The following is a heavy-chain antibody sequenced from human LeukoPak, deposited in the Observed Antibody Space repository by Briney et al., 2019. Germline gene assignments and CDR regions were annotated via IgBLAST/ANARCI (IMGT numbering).Heavy chain of an antibody. CDR2: IRYDGSNK. CDR1: GFTFSSYG. D-gene: IGHD6-6*01. Sequence: PGGSLRLSCAASGFTFSSYGMHWVRPAPGKGLEWVAFIRYDGSNKYYADSVKGRFTISRDNSKNTLYLQMDSLRAEDTAVYYCAKDRVSIAARRFDYWGQGTLVTVSS. V-gene: IGHV3-30*02. CDR3: AKDRVSIAARRFDY. J-gene: IGHJ4*02.